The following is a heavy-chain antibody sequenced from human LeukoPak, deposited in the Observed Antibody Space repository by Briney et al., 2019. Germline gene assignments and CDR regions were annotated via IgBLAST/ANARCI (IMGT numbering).Heavy chain of an antibody. D-gene: IGHD6-19*01. CDR3: ARDLTLYSSGWYRPFDY. Sequence: GASVKVSCKASGYTFTSYGISWVRQAPGQGLEWMGIINPSGGSTSYAQKFQGRVTMTRDTSTSTVYMELSSLRSEDTAVYYCARDLTLYSSGWYRPFDYWGQGTLVTVSS. CDR1: GYTFTSYG. J-gene: IGHJ4*02. CDR2: INPSGGST. V-gene: IGHV1-46*01.